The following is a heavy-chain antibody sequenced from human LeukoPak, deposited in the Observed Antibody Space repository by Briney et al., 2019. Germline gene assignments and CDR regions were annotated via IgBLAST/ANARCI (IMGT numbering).Heavy chain of an antibody. Sequence: PGGSLRLSCAASGFTFSSYWMHWVRQAPGKVLVWVSRINRDGSSTIYADSVKGRFTISRDNAKNTLYLQMNSLRAEDTAVYYCARGVRDGYSFGFYFDYWGQGALVTVSS. V-gene: IGHV3-74*01. D-gene: IGHD5-12*01. J-gene: IGHJ4*02. CDR1: GFTFSSYW. CDR2: INRDGSST. CDR3: ARGVRDGYSFGFYFDY.